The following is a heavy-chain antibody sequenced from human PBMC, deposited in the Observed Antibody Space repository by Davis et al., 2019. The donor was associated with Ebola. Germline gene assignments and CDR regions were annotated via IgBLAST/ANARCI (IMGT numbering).Heavy chain of an antibody. J-gene: IGHJ6*04. CDR1: GFTFSRYS. V-gene: IGHV3-23*01. D-gene: IGHD1-26*01. CDR2: ISGSGGST. CDR3: ARDWDPYYYGMDV. Sequence: GGSLRLSCAASGFTFSRYSMSWVRQAPGKGLEWVSVISGSGGSTYYADSVKGRFTISRDNSKKTLYLQMNSLRAEDTAVYYCARDWDPYYYGMDVWGKGTTVTVSS.